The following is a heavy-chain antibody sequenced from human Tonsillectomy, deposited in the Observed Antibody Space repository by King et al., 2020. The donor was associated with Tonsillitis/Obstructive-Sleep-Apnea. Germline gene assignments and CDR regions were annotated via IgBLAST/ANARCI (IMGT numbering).Heavy chain of an antibody. V-gene: IGHV4-34*01. CDR1: GGSFSGYY. CDR3: ARGGGENSYGQDFDY. Sequence: VQLQQWGAGLLKPSETLSLTCAVYGGSFSGYYWSWIRQPPGKGLEWIGEINHSGRTNYNPSLKSRVTISVDTSKNQFSLKLSSVTAADTAVYYCARGGGENSYGQDFDYWGQGTLVTVSS. D-gene: IGHD5-18*01. J-gene: IGHJ4*02. CDR2: INHSGRT.